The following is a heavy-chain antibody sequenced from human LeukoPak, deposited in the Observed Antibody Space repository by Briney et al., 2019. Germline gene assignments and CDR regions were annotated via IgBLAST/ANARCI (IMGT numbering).Heavy chain of an antibody. CDR3: ARDGWEYYLDL. CDR2: IYYSGST. V-gene: IGHV4-59*01. D-gene: IGHD1-26*01. Sequence: SETLSLTCTVSGGSISSYYWSWIRQPPGKGLEWIGYIYYSGSTNYNPSLKSRVTISVDTSKNQFSLKLSSVTAADTAVYYCARDGWEYYLDLWGRGTLVTVSS. J-gene: IGHJ2*01. CDR1: GGSISSYY.